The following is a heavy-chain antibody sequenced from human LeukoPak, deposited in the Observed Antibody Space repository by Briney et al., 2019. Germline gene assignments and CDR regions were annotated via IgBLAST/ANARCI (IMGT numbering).Heavy chain of an antibody. J-gene: IGHJ4*02. D-gene: IGHD3-10*01. CDR1: GGTFSSYA. V-gene: IGHV1-69*13. CDR3: ATYGSGSYYNTSLGY. Sequence: SVKVSCKASGGTFSSYAISWVRQAPGQGLEWMGGIIPIFGTANYAQKFQGRVTITADESTSTAYMELSSLRSEDTAVYYCATYGSGSYYNTSLGYWGQGTLVTVSS. CDR2: IIPIFGTA.